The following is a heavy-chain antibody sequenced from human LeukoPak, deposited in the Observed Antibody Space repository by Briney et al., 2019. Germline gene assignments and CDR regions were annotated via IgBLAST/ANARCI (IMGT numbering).Heavy chain of an antibody. J-gene: IGHJ6*02. CDR2: INPNSGGT. D-gene: IGHD3-10*01. V-gene: IGHV1-2*04. Sequence: ASVKVSCKAPGYTFTGYYMHWVRQAPGQGLEWMGWINPNSGGTNYAQKFQGWVTMTRDTSISTAYMELSRLRSDDTAVYYCARDLYYYGSVYGMDVWGQGTTVTVSS. CDR3: ARDLYYYGSVYGMDV. CDR1: GYTFTGYY.